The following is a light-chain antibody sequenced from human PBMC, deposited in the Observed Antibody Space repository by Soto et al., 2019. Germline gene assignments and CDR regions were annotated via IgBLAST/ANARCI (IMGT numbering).Light chain of an antibody. CDR2: DAS. Sequence: DIQMTQSPSSLSASVGDTVTITCRASQGISYYLAWFQQKPGKAPKSLIYDASRLESGVPSRFSGSGSGTEFTLTISSLQPDDFTTFYCQQYKDYTWTFGQGTKVDIK. J-gene: IGKJ1*01. V-gene: IGKV1-16*01. CDR1: QGISYY. CDR3: QQYKDYTWT.